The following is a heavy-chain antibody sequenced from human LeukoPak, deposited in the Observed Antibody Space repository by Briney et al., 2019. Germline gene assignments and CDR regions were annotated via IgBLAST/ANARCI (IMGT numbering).Heavy chain of an antibody. Sequence: GESLKISCKGSGYSFTSYWIGWVRQMPGKGLEWMGIIYPGDSDTRYSPSFQGQVTISADKSISTAYLQWSSLKASDTAMYYCARGTYYYDSSGYYPLDYWGQGTLVTVSS. V-gene: IGHV5-51*01. CDR3: ARGTYYYDSSGYYPLDY. D-gene: IGHD3-22*01. CDR2: IYPGDSDT. CDR1: GYSFTSYW. J-gene: IGHJ4*02.